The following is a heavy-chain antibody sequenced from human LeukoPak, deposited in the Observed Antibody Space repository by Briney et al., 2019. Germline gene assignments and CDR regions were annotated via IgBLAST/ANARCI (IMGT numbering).Heavy chain of an antibody. Sequence: PPETLSLTCAVYGGSFSGYYWSWIRQPPGKGLEWIGEINHSGSTNYNPSLKSRVTISVDTSKNQFSLKLSSVTAADTAVYYCAYDSSGYYYSWGQGTLVTVSS. V-gene: IGHV4-34*01. CDR2: INHSGST. CDR3: AYDSSGYYYS. D-gene: IGHD3-22*01. J-gene: IGHJ4*02. CDR1: GGSFSGYY.